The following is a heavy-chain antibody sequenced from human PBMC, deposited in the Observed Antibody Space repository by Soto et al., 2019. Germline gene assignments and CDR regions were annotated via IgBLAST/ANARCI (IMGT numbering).Heavy chain of an antibody. V-gene: IGHV1-8*01. CDR2: MNPYSGNT. J-gene: IGHJ4*02. CDR3: ARATRARPDFVATTSYYFDY. D-gene: IGHD5-12*01. Sequence: QVQLVQSGAEVKKPGASVKVSCKASGYTFTSYDINWVRQATGQGLEWMGWMNPYSGNTGYAQKFQGRVTMTKNTSISTAYMELSSLRSEDTAFYYCARATRARPDFVATTSYYFDYWGQGTLVTVSS. CDR1: GYTFTSYD.